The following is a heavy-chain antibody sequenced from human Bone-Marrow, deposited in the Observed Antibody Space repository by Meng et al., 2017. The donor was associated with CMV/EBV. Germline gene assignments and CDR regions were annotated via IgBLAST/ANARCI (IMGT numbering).Heavy chain of an antibody. CDR2: IRYDGSNK. J-gene: IGHJ5*02. CDR3: AKDSPRFDP. Sequence: GESLKISCAASGFTFSSYGMHWVRQAPGKGLEWVAFIRYDGSNKYYAGSVKGRFTISRDNSKNTLYLQMNSLRAEDTAVYYCAKDSPRFDPWGQGTLVTVSS. CDR1: GFTFSSYG. V-gene: IGHV3-30*02.